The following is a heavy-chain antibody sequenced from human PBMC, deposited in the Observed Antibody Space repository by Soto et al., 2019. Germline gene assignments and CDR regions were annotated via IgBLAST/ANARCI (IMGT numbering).Heavy chain of an antibody. Sequence: GGSLRLSCAASGFTFDDYAMHWVRQAPGKGLEWVSGISWNSGSIGYADSVKGRFTISRDNAKNSLYLQTNSLRAEDTALYYCAKGHPAEYYFDYWGQGTLVTVSS. D-gene: IGHD6-13*01. CDR1: GFTFDDYA. V-gene: IGHV3-9*01. CDR2: ISWNSGSI. CDR3: AKGHPAEYYFDY. J-gene: IGHJ4*02.